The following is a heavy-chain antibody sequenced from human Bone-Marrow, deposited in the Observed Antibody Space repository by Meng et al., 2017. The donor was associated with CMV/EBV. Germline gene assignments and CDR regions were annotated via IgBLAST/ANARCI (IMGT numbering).Heavy chain of an antibody. J-gene: IGHJ6*02. CDR3: ANYAFYGMDV. CDR2: IWYDGSNK. Sequence: GESLKISCAASGFTFSSYGMHWVRQAPGKGLEWVAVIWYDGSNKYYADSVKGRFTISRDNSKNTLYLQMNSLRAEDTAVYYCANYAFYGMDVWGQGTTVTVSS. D-gene: IGHD4-17*01. CDR1: GFTFSSYG. V-gene: IGHV3-30*02.